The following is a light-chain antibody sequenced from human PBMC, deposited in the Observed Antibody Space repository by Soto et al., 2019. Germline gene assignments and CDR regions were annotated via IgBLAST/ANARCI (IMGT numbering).Light chain of an antibody. J-gene: IGKJ3*01. CDR1: QTISSY. CDR2: AAS. CDR3: QQSYSSQST. V-gene: IGKV1-39*01. Sequence: DIQMTQSPSSLSASVGDRVTITCRASQTISSYLNWYQQKPGKAPNLLIYAASSLQSGVPSRFSGSGSGTDFTLTISSLQPEDFATYYCQQSYSSQSTFGPGTKVDIK.